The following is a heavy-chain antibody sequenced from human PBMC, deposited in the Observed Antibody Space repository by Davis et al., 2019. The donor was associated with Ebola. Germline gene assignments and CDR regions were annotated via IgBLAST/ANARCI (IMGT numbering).Heavy chain of an antibody. CDR3: AREAVSASTVGNWFAP. CDR1: GGTFSSSA. D-gene: IGHD4-17*01. J-gene: IGHJ5*02. Sequence: SVKVSCKASGGTFSSSAIGWVRQAPGQGLEWMGRVIPLSGTTNYAQKFEDRVTITADKSTDVSYMELTRLTYEDTAMYYCAREAVSASTVGNWFAPWGQGTLVTVSS. V-gene: IGHV1-69*06. CDR2: VIPLSGTT.